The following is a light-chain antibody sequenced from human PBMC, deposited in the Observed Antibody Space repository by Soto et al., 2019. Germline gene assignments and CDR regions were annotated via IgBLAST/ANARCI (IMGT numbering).Light chain of an antibody. CDR2: GAS. CDR3: QQYNNWPQT. CDR1: QSVSSSY. V-gene: IGKV3-20*01. Sequence: EIVLTQSPDTLSLSPGERATLSCRASQSVSSSYLAWYQQKPGQAPRLLIYGASSRATGIPDRFSGSGSGTDFTLTISRLEPEDFAVYYCQQYNNWPQTFGPGTKVDIK. J-gene: IGKJ3*01.